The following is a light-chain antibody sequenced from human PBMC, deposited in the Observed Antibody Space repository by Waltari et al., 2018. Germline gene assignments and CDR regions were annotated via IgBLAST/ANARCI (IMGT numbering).Light chain of an antibody. Sequence: EIVMTQSPATLSVSPGERANLSCRASQSVSSNLAWYQQKPGQAPRLLINGASTRATGVPDRFSGSGSGTEFTLTISSLQSEDFAVYYCLQYNDWPPLTFGGGTKVEIK. CDR1: QSVSSN. CDR3: LQYNDWPPLT. CDR2: GAS. J-gene: IGKJ4*01. V-gene: IGKV3-15*01.